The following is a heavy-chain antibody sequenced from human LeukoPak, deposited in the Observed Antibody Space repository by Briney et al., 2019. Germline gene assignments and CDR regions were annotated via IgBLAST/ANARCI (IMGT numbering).Heavy chain of an antibody. D-gene: IGHD4-17*01. V-gene: IGHV4-59*01. Sequence: SETLSLTCTVSGGSINGYYWNWIRQPPGRELEWIGYTFYGGSTVYNPSLQSRVTISVDTSKNECSLTLTSVTPADTAVYYCARNGGLYGDYPWFDPWGQGTLVNVSS. J-gene: IGHJ5*02. CDR1: GGSINGYY. CDR2: TFYGGST. CDR3: ARNGGLYGDYPWFDP.